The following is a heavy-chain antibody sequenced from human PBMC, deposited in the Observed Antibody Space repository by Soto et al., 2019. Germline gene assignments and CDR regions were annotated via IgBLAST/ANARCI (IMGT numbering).Heavy chain of an antibody. J-gene: IGHJ1*01. Sequence: ASVKVSCKASGYTFTSYGISWVRQAPGQGLEWMGWISAYNGNTNYVQKLQGRVTMTTDTSTSTAYMELRSLRSDDTAVYYCARDCSGGSCYGYFQHWGQGTLVTVSS. CDR1: GYTFTSYG. CDR2: ISAYNGNT. D-gene: IGHD2-15*01. V-gene: IGHV1-18*01. CDR3: ARDCSGGSCYGYFQH.